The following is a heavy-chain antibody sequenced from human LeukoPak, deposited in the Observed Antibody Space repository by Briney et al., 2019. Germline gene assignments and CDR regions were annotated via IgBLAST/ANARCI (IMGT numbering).Heavy chain of an antibody. Sequence: GGSLRLSCAASGFTFSDYYMSWIRQAPGRGLEWVSYIDSSGSVMYYADSMKGRFTISRDNAKNSMYLQMNNLRAEDTAVYYCARERSGYGDYDHWGQGTPVTVSP. V-gene: IGHV3-11*01. J-gene: IGHJ4*02. D-gene: IGHD4-17*01. CDR2: IDSSGSVM. CDR3: ARERSGYGDYDH. CDR1: GFTFSDYY.